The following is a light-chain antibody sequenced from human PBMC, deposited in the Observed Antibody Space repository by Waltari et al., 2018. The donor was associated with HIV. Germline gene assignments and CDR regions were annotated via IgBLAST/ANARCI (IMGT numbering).Light chain of an antibody. V-gene: IGKV1-NL1*01. CDR3: QQYYDVPLT. Sequence: DIQMTQYPSSLSASIGDTVTIPCRASQDLRNSVSWFLQQPGKVPKLLVHGAFILQRGVPSRFSGSGSGTDFTLTISGLQAEDFATYFCQQYYDVPLTFGGGTRVDI. J-gene: IGKJ4*01. CDR2: GAF. CDR1: QDLRNS.